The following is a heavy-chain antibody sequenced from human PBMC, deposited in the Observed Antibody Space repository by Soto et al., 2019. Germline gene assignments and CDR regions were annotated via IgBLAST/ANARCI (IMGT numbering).Heavy chain of an antibody. Sequence: GESLKISCKGSGYSFTSYWIDWVRQMPGKGLEWMGRIDPSDSYTNYSPSFQGHVTISADKSISTAYLQWSSLKASDTAMYYCLGNYYGSGSYYPLKDYYYVLAVCGQGTTVTVSS. CDR3: LGNYYGSGSYYPLKDYYYVLAV. J-gene: IGHJ6*02. CDR1: GYSFTSYW. V-gene: IGHV5-10-1*01. D-gene: IGHD3-10*01. CDR2: IDPSDSYT.